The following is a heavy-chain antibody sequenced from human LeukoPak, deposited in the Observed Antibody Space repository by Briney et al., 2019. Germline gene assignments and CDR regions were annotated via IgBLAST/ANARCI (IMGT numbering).Heavy chain of an antibody. Sequence: SETLSLTCAVYGGSFSGYYWSWIRQPPGKGLEWIGEINHSGSTNYNPSLERRGIITVDTSKKQLSLKKRNVTAADTAVDYCARRPFDGYKWGYYFDFWGKGTLVTVSS. CDR3: ARRPFDGYKWGYYFDF. CDR2: INHSGST. D-gene: IGHD5-24*01. J-gene: IGHJ4*02. CDR1: GGSFSGYY. V-gene: IGHV4-34*01.